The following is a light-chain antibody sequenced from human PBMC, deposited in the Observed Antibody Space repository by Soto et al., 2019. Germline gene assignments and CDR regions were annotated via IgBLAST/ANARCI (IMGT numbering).Light chain of an antibody. Sequence: QSVLTQPPSVSAAPGQKVTISCSGSSSNIGNNYVSWYQQLPGTAPKLLIYDNNKRPSGIPDRFSGSNSGTSATLGITGLQTGDEDDYYCGTWDSSLSAGVLGGGTKLTVL. V-gene: IGLV1-51*01. J-gene: IGLJ2*01. CDR3: GTWDSSLSAGV. CDR1: SSNIGNNY. CDR2: DNN.